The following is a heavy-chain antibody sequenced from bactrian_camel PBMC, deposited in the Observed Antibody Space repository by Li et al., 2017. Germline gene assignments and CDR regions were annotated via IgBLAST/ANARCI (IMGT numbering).Heavy chain of an antibody. J-gene: IGHJ4*01. D-gene: IGHD6*01. V-gene: IGHV3S1*01. Sequence: HVQLVESGGGLVQPGGSLRLSCAASGFTFSTTSMFWVRQAPGKGLEYVTAIDSGGGSYYPDSVKGRFSIPRDNAKSTVYLQMSSLKPEDTAMYYCVAAWIKPGGSCPRGLVDSGYWARGPRSPSP. CDR1: GFTFSTTS. CDR2: IDSGGGS.